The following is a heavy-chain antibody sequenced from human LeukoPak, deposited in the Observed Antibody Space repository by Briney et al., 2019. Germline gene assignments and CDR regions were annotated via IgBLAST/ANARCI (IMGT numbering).Heavy chain of an antibody. J-gene: IGHJ6*02. D-gene: IGHD5-18*01. CDR2: ISWNSGSI. CDR1: GFTFDDYA. CDR3: AKDRGYNVDTAMVEYGMDV. V-gene: IGHV3-9*01. Sequence: GGSLRLSCAASGFTFDDYAMHWVRQAPGKGLEWVSGISWNSGSIGYADSVKGRFTISRDNAKNSLYLQMNSLRAEDTALYYCAKDRGYNVDTAMVEYGMDVWGQGTTVTVSS.